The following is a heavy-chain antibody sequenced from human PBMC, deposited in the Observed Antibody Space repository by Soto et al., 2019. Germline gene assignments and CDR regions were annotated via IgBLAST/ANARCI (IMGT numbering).Heavy chain of an antibody. D-gene: IGHD5-12*01. Sequence: ETLSHTCRVSGVSISGYYASLIRKPPGKGLEWIGYIYYRGSTNYNPSLKSRVTISVDTSKNQFSLKLSSVTAADTAVYYCVRDEYSGYDFALWGQGNLVNVAS. CDR3: VRDEYSGYDFAL. V-gene: IGHV4-59*01. J-gene: IGHJ5*02. CDR1: GVSISGYY. CDR2: IYYRGST.